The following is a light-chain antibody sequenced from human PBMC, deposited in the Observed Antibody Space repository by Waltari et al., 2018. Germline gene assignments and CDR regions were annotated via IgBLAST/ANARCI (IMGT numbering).Light chain of an antibody. CDR3: QQSYSTPIT. J-gene: IGKJ5*01. Sequence: DIQMTQSPSSLSASVGDRFTITCRASQSISSYLSWYQQKPWKAPKLLIYAAPSVQSGVPSRFSGSGSGTDFTLTISSLQSEDFATYYCQQSYSTPITFGQGTRLEIK. V-gene: IGKV1-39*01. CDR2: AAP. CDR1: QSISSY.